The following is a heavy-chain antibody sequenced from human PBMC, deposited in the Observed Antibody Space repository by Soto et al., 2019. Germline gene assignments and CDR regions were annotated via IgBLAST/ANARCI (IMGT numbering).Heavy chain of an antibody. CDR3: ARDRAFPQGITGTTYYYYGMDV. J-gene: IGHJ6*02. CDR1: GGSVSSGSYY. V-gene: IGHV4-61*01. CDR2: IYYSGST. Sequence: SETLSLTCTVSGGSVSSGSYYWSWIRQPPGKGLEWIGYIYYSGSTNYNPSLKSRVTISVDTSKNQFSLKLSSVTAADTAVYYCARDRAFPQGITGTTYYYYGMDVWGQGTTVTVSS. D-gene: IGHD1-7*01.